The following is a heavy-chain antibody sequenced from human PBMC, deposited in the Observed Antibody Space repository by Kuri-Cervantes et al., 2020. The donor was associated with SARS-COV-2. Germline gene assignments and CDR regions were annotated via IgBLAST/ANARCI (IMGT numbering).Heavy chain of an antibody. Sequence: GGSLRPPCEASGFTLTYRWMAWFRQAPGKGLEWVAAIKADGGEMVYVDSAKGRFTISRDNAKNSVSLQMNSVRIEDTSLYFCAWGRGWTFDIWGRGTMVTVSS. CDR2: IKADGGEM. D-gene: IGHD3-3*01. CDR1: GFTLTYRW. J-gene: IGHJ3*02. V-gene: IGHV3-7*04. CDR3: AWGRGWTFDI.